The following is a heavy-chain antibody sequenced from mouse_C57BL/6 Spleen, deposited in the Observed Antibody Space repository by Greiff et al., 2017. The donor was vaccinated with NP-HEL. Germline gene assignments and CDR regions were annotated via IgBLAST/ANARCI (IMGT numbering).Heavy chain of an antibody. J-gene: IGHJ4*01. D-gene: IGHD1-1*01. V-gene: IGHV1-26*01. CDR3: AGLYYYGDYYAMDY. CDR1: GYTFTDYY. CDR2: INPNNGGT. Sequence: EVQLQQSGPELVKPGASVKISCKASGYTFTDYYMNWVKQSHGKSLEWIGDINPNNGGTSYNQKFKGKATLTVDKSSSTAYMELRSLTSEDSAVYYCAGLYYYGDYYAMDYWGQGTSVTVSS.